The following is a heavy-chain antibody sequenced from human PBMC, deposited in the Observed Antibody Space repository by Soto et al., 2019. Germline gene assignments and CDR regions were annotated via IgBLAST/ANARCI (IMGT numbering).Heavy chain of an antibody. CDR3: ARGYYDSYGSFDY. CDR1: GYSISSGYY. D-gene: IGHD3-22*01. V-gene: IGHV4-38-2*01. J-gene: IGHJ4*02. Sequence: SETLSLTCAVSGYSISSGYYWGWIRQPPGKGLEWMGNIYHSGSTYYSPSLKSRVTISVDTSKNQFSLKLSSVTAADTAVYFCARGYYDSYGSFDYWGQGTLVTVSS. CDR2: IYHSGST.